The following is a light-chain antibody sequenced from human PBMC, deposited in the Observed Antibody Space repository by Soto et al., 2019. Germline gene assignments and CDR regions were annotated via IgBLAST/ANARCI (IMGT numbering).Light chain of an antibody. V-gene: IGKV3-20*01. CDR2: DAS. Sequence: EIVLTQSPGTLSLSPGEKASLSCRASQSVANNYLAWYQQKPGQSPRFLIYDASSRATGIPDRFSGSGSGTDFTLANSTLEPEDVAVYYCEQYGSTPLTCGGGTKVEIK. J-gene: IGKJ4*01. CDR3: EQYGSTPLT. CDR1: QSVANNY.